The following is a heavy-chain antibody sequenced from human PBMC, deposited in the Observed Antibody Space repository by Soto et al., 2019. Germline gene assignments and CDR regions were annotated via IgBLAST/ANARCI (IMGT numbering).Heavy chain of an antibody. V-gene: IGHV2-5*02. CDR1: GFSLSTSGVG. J-gene: IGHJ4*02. D-gene: IGHD6-6*01. Sequence: QITLKESGPTLVKPTQTLTLTCTFSGFSLSTSGVGVGWIRQPPGKALEWLALIYWDDDKRYSPSLKSRLTITKDTSKNHVVLSMTTMDPVDTATYYCARVSSSAARPHYFDYWGQGTLVTVSS. CDR3: ARVSSSAARPHYFDY. CDR2: IYWDDDK.